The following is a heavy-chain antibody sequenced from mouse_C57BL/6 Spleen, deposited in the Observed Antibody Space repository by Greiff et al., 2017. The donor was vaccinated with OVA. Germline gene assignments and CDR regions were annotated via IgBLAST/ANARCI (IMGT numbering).Heavy chain of an antibody. Sequence: QVQLQQPGAELVRPGTSVKLSCKASGYTFTSYWMHWVKQRPGQGLAWIGVIDPSDSYTNYNQKFKGKATLTVDTSSSTAYMQLSSLTSEDSAVYYCARLGLTTVVTPYFDYWGQGTTLTVSS. J-gene: IGHJ2*01. CDR2: IDPSDSYT. V-gene: IGHV1-59*01. CDR1: GYTFTSYW. D-gene: IGHD1-1*01. CDR3: ARLGLTTVVTPYFDY.